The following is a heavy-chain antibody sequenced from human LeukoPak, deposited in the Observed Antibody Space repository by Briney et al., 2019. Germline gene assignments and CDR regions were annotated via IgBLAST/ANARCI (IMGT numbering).Heavy chain of an antibody. CDR1: GFTFDDYA. Sequence: PGRSLRLSCAASGFTFDDYAMHWIRQAQGKGPEWVSGLSWDGNNVIYADSVRGRFTISRDNAKNSLYLQMDGLTIEDTAVYFCARGPMPHRTMNWFYSWGHGTRVTVSS. CDR2: LSWDGNNV. J-gene: IGHJ5*01. CDR3: ARGPMPHRTMNWFYS. D-gene: IGHD3-22*01. V-gene: IGHV3-9*01.